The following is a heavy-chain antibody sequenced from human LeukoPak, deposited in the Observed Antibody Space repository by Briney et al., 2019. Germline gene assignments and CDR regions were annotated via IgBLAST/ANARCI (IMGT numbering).Heavy chain of an antibody. CDR1: GFTFSSYA. J-gene: IGHJ4*02. CDR3: AVQIGGVIVWSGGYGY. CDR2: ISGSGGST. V-gene: IGHV3-23*01. D-gene: IGHD3-16*02. Sequence: GGSLRLSCAASGFTFSSYAMSWVRQAPGKGLEWVSAISGSGGSTYYADSVKGRFTISRDNSKNTLYLQMNSLRAEDTAVYYCAVQIGGVIVWSGGYGYWGQGTLVTVSS.